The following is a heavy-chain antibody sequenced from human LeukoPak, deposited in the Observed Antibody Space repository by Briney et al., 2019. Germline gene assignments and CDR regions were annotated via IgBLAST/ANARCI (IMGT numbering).Heavy chain of an antibody. V-gene: IGHV4-30-2*01. Sequence: SETLSLTCTVSGGSISSYGYSWSWIRQPPGKALEWIGYIYHSGSTYYNPSLQSRVTISVDRSRNQFSLNLTSVTAADTAVYYCARGDYGGKHWFDPWGQGTLVTVSS. CDR2: IYHSGST. CDR1: GGSISSYGYS. J-gene: IGHJ5*02. CDR3: ARGDYGGKHWFDP. D-gene: IGHD4-23*01.